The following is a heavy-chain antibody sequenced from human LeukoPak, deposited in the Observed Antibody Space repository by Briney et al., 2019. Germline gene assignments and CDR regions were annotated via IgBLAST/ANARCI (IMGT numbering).Heavy chain of an antibody. CDR3: TADSSGGFGS. CDR1: GFTFSNAW. V-gene: IGHV3-15*01. Sequence: GGSLRLSCAASGFTFSNAWMSWVRKAPGKGLEWMGRIKSKTDGGTTDYAAPMKDRFTISRDDSKNTLYLQMNSLKTEDTAVYYCTADSSGGFGSWGQGTLVTVSS. D-gene: IGHD2-15*01. J-gene: IGHJ4*02. CDR2: IKSKTDGGTT.